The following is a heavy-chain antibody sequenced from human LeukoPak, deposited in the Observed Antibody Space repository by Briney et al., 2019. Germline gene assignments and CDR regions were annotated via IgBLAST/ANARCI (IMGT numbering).Heavy chain of an antibody. CDR1: GFTFSDYY. V-gene: IGHV3-11*04. D-gene: IGHD4-11*01. CDR2: MSGSGSSI. J-gene: IGHJ4*02. CDR3: ARRAYSYYLNY. Sequence: GGSLRLSCTASGFTFSDYYMSWIRQTPGKGLEWISCMSGSGSSIYYADSVKGRFTISRDNAKNSLYLQMNSLRAEDTALYYCARRAYSYYLNYWGQGTLVTVSS.